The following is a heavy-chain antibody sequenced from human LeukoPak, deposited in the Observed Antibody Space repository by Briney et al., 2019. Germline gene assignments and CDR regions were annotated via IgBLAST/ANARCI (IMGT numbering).Heavy chain of an antibody. J-gene: IGHJ3*02. V-gene: IGHV4-30-4*01. CDR2: IYYSGST. Sequence: PSETLSLTCTVSGGSISSGDYYWSWIRQPPGKGLEWIGYIYYSGSTYYNPSLKSRVTISVDTSKNQFSLKLSSVTAADTAVYYCARVPQARTGDAFDIWGQGTMVTVSS. CDR1: GGSISSGDYY. CDR3: ARVPQARTGDAFDI. D-gene: IGHD6-6*01.